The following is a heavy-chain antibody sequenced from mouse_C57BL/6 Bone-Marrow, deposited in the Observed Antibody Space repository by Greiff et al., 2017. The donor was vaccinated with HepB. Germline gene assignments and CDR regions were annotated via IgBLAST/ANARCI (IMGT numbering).Heavy chain of an antibody. CDR3: ARIAVVADYYAMDY. V-gene: IGHV8-8*01. CDR1: GFSLSTFGMG. D-gene: IGHD1-1*01. Sequence: QVTLKESGPGILQPSQTLSLTCSFSGFSLSTFGMGVGWIRQPSGKGLEWLAHIWWDDDKYYNPALKSQLTISKDTSKNQVFLKIANVDTADTATYYCARIAVVADYYAMDYWGQGTSVTVSS. J-gene: IGHJ4*01. CDR2: IWWDDDK.